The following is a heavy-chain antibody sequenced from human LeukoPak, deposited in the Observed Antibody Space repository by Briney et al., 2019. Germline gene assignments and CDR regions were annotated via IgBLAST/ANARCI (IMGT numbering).Heavy chain of an antibody. D-gene: IGHD6-6*01. Sequence: SETLSLTCIVSGGSISSSYNWGWIRPPPGKGLEWIGNFYYSGSTYYNPSLKSRVTISVDTSKNQFSLKLTSMTAADTAVYYCARRLVSSSITDYWGQGTLVTVSS. V-gene: IGHV4-39*01. CDR1: GGSISSSYN. CDR3: ARRLVSSSITDY. CDR2: FYYSGST. J-gene: IGHJ4*02.